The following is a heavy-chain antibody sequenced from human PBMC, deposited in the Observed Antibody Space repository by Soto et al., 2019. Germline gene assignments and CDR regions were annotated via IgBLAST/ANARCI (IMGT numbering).Heavy chain of an antibody. CDR1: GFTFDSYP. Sequence: GGSLRLSCAVSGFTFDSYPMHWVRQAPGKGLEKEAVVSYDGTKEYYADSVKGRFTISRDNSKSTQSLQMNSLRADDTAVYYCARAEYSSSWSPYYYYYGMDVWGQGTTVTVSS. D-gene: IGHD6-13*01. V-gene: IGHV3-30*14. J-gene: IGHJ6*02. CDR3: ARAEYSSSWSPYYYYYGMDV. CDR2: VSYDGTKE.